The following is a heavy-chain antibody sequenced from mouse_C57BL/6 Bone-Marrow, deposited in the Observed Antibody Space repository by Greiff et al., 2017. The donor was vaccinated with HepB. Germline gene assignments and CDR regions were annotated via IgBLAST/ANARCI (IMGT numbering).Heavy chain of an antibody. Sequence: DVKLVESGPGLAKPSQTLSLTCSVTGYSITSDYWNWIRKFPGNKLEYMGYISYSGSTYYNPSLKSRISITRDTSKNQYYLQLNSVTTEDTATYYCARYPGYYGSSYYYAMDYWGQGTSVTVSS. V-gene: IGHV3-8*01. CDR3: ARYPGYYGSSYYYAMDY. D-gene: IGHD1-1*01. CDR1: GYSITSDY. CDR2: ISYSGST. J-gene: IGHJ4*01.